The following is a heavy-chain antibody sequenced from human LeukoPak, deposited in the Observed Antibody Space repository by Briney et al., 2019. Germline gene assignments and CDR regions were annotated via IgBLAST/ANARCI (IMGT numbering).Heavy chain of an antibody. CDR3: ARDRNLNGERWFDP. Sequence: SETLSLTCAVSGGSIRSYYWSWIRQPPGKGPEWVGYFHYSGDTNYNPSLKSRVTISVDTSKNQFSLKLTSVTAADTAIYYCARDRNLNGERWFDPWGQGILVTVSS. J-gene: IGHJ5*02. V-gene: IGHV4-59*01. D-gene: IGHD4-17*01. CDR1: GGSIRSYY. CDR2: FHYSGDT.